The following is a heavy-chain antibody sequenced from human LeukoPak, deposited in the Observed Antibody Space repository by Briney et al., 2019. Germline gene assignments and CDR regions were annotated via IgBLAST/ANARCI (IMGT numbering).Heavy chain of an antibody. V-gene: IGHV4-61*01. CDR1: GGSISSGSYY. D-gene: IGHD4-11*01. J-gene: IGHJ6*03. CDR3: AGASVTYYYYYYMDV. CDR2: IHYSGST. Sequence: SQTLSLTCTVSGGSISSGSYYWTWIRQPPGKGLEWIGYIHYSGSTNYNPSLKSRVTISVDTSKNQFSLKLSSVTAADTAVYYCAGASVTYYYYYYMDVWGKGTTVTVSS.